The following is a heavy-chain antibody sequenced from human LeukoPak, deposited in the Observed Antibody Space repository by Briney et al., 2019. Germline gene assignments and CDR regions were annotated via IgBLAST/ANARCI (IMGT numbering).Heavy chain of an antibody. J-gene: IGHJ4*02. CDR2: IIPIFGTA. CDR3: ARGWQWPKYYFDY. V-gene: IGHV1-69*13. Sequence: ASVKVSCTASGGTFSSYAISWVRQAPGQGLEWMGGIIPIFGTANYAQKFQGRVTITADESTSTAYMELSSLRSGDTAVYYCARGWQWPKYYFDYWGQGTLVTVSS. CDR1: GGTFSSYA. D-gene: IGHD6-19*01.